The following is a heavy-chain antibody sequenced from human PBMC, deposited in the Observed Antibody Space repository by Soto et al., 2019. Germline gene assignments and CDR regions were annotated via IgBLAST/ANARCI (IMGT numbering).Heavy chain of an antibody. CDR2: ISPSGSTI. J-gene: IGHJ4*02. Sequence: QVQLVESGGDWVKPGGSLRLYCAASGFTFSDYYMSWIRQAPGKGLEWLSYISPSGSTIKYADSVKGRFTISRDNAKELLNLQMNSLRAEDTAVYYCTREASRTFDYWGQGTLVTVSS. CDR1: GFTFSDYY. CDR3: TREASRTFDY. V-gene: IGHV3-11*01.